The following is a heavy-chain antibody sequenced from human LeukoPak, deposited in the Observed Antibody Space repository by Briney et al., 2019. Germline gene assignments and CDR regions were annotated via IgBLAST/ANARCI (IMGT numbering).Heavy chain of an antibody. J-gene: IGHJ4*02. CDR2: THSSGDT. CDR1: GGSISSFY. Sequence: SETLSLTCTVSGGSISSFYWNWIRQPAGKGLEWIGRTHSSGDTNYNPSLKSRVTMSADTSNNQFSLQLNSVTAADTAVYYCAREATGNGYPYYADHWGQGILVTVSS. CDR3: AREATGNGYPYYADH. V-gene: IGHV4-4*07. D-gene: IGHD3-10*01.